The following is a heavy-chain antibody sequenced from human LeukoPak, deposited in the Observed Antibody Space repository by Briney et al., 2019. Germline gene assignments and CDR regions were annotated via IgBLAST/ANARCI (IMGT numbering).Heavy chain of an antibody. CDR1: GGSISSSSYY. J-gene: IGHJ6*02. V-gene: IGHV4-39*07. D-gene: IGHD5-18*01. Sequence: SETLSLTCTVSGGSISSSSYYWGWIRQPPGKGLEWIGSIYYSGSTYYNPSLKSRVTISVDTSKNQFSLKLSSVTAADTAVYYCARGNGYGYYYYYYGMDVWGQGTTVTVSS. CDR2: IYYSGST. CDR3: ARGNGYGYYYYYYGMDV.